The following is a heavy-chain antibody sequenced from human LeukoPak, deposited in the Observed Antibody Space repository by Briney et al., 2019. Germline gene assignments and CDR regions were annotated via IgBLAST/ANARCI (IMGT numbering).Heavy chain of an antibody. J-gene: IGHJ4*02. D-gene: IGHD1-26*01. CDR2: IYYSGST. CDR1: GGSISSYY. CDR3: ARLTSGSYRLAFDY. V-gene: IGHV4-59*01. Sequence: PSETLSLTCTVSGGSISSYYWSWIRQPPGKGLEWIGYIYYSGSTNYNPSLKSRVTISVDTSKNQFSLKLSSVTAADTAVYYCARLTSGSYRLAFDYWGQGTLVTVSS.